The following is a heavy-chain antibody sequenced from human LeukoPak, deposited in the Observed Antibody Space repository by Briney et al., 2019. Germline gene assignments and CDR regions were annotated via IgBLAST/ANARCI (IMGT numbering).Heavy chain of an antibody. Sequence: SETLSLTCTVSGGSISSYYWSWIRQPPGKGLEWIGYIYYSGSTNYNPSLKSRVTISVDTSKNQFSLKLSSVTAADTAVYYCARHELYSPRRWFDPWGQGTLVTVSS. D-gene: IGHD6-13*01. V-gene: IGHV4-59*08. CDR1: GGSISSYY. CDR3: ARHELYSPRRWFDP. J-gene: IGHJ5*02. CDR2: IYYSGST.